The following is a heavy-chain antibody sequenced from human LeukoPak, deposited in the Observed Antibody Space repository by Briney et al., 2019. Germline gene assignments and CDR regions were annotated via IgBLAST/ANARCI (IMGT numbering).Heavy chain of an antibody. CDR2: IGQDGSEK. D-gene: IGHD6-25*01. V-gene: IGHV3-7*01. CDR3: ARWGSELPDDAFDV. CDR1: GFTFSRYW. Sequence: GGSLRLSCAASGFTFSRYWMSWVRQAPGKGLEWVANIGQDGSEKHYLDSVKGRITISRDNAKNSIYLQMNSLRVEDTAVYFCARWGSELPDDAFDVWGQGTMVTVSS. J-gene: IGHJ3*01.